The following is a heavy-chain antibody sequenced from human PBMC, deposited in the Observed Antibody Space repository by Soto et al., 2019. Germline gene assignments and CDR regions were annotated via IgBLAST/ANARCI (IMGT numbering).Heavy chain of an antibody. CDR3: ARDRGYDFWSGYYFDY. J-gene: IGHJ4*02. V-gene: IGHV1-18*01. CDR1: GYTFTSYG. D-gene: IGHD3-3*01. CDR2: ISAYNGNT. Sequence: ASVKVSCKASGYTFTSYGISWVRQAPGQGLEWMGWISAYNGNTNYAQKLQGRVTMTTDTSTSTAYMELRSLRSDDTAVYYCARDRGYDFWSGYYFDYWGQGTLVTVSS.